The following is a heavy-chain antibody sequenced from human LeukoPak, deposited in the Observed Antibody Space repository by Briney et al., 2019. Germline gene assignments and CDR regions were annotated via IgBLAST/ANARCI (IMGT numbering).Heavy chain of an antibody. J-gene: IGHJ3*02. V-gene: IGHV3-7*03. CDR2: IKQDGSEK. Sequence: GGSLRLSCAASGFTFSSHWMSWVRQAPGKGLEWVANIKQDGSEKKYVDSVKGRFTITRDNAENSLYLQMNSLRAEDTAVYYCAIPRGSGWYDAFDIWGQGTMVTVSS. D-gene: IGHD6-19*01. CDR1: GFTFSSHW. CDR3: AIPRGSGWYDAFDI.